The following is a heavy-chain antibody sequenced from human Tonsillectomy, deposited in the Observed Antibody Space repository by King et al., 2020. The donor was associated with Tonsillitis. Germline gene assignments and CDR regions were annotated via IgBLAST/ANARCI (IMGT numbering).Heavy chain of an antibody. Sequence: VQLVESGGGLVQPGGSLRLSCAASGFTFSSYAMSWVRQAPGKGLEWVSAIRGSGGSTYYADSVKGRFTISRTNSKNRLYLQMNSLRAEDTAVYYCAKGSNYYDSSGYYYAPYYFDYWGQGTLVTVSS. CDR2: IRGSGGST. CDR1: GFTFSSYA. D-gene: IGHD3-22*01. J-gene: IGHJ4*02. V-gene: IGHV3-23*04. CDR3: AKGSNYYDSSGYYYAPYYFDY.